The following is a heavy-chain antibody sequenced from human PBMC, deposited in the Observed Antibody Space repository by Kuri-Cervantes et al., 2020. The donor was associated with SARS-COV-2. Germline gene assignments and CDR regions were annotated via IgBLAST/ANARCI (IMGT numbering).Heavy chain of an antibody. D-gene: IGHD2-2*01. V-gene: IGHV3-7*05. CDR2: IKQDGSEK. CDR1: GFTFSSYW. J-gene: IGHJ6*02. CDR3: ARAPIYCSSTSCYGAYGMDV. Sequence: GESLKISCAASGFTFSSYWMSWVRQAPGKGLEWVVNIKQDGSEKYYVDSVKGRFTISRDNAKNSLYLQMNSLRAEDTAVYYCARAPIYCSSTSCYGAYGMDVWGQGTTVTVSS.